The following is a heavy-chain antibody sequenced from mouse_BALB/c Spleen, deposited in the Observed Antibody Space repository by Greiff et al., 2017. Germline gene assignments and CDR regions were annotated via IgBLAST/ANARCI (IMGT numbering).Heavy chain of an antibody. CDR2: INPSTGYT. J-gene: IGHJ1*01. V-gene: IGHV1-7*01. CDR1: GYTFTSYW. CDR3: ASYGSSYWYFDV. D-gene: IGHD1-1*01. Sequence: QVQLQQSGAELAQPGASVKMSCKASGYTFTSYWMHWVKQRPGQGLEWIGYINPSTGYTEYNQKFKDKATLTADKSSSTAYMQLSSLTSEDSAVYYCASYGSSYWYFDVWGAGTTVTVSS.